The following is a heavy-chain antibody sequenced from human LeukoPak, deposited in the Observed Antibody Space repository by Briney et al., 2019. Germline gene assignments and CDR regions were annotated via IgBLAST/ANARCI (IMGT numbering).Heavy chain of an antibody. CDR2: INHSGST. V-gene: IGHV4-34*01. Sequence: SETLSLTCAVYGGSFSGYYWSWVRQPPGKGLEWIGEINHSGSTNYNPSLKSRVTISVDTSKHQFSLKLSSVTAADTAVYYCARARSDYGDYIYYYYYGMDVWGQGTTVAVSS. CDR3: ARARSDYGDYIYYYYYGMDV. D-gene: IGHD4-17*01. CDR1: GGSFSGYY. J-gene: IGHJ6*02.